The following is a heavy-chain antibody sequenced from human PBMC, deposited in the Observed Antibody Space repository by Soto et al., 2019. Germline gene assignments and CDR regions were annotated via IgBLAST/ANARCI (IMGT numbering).Heavy chain of an antibody. D-gene: IGHD6-6*01. V-gene: IGHV2-26*01. CDR1: GFSLSNARMG. Sequence: QVTLKESGPVLVKPTETLTLTCTVSGFSLSNARMGVSWIRQPPGKALEWLAHIFSNDEKYYSTSLKSRLTISKDTSKSQVVLTMTNMDPVDTATYYCARGRISSSTSPVFDPWGQGTLVTVSS. CDR3: ARGRISSSTSPVFDP. CDR2: IFSNDEK. J-gene: IGHJ5*02.